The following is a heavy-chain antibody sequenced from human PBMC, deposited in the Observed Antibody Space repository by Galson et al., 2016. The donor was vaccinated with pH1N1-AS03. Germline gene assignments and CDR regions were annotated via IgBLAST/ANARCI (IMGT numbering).Heavy chain of an antibody. V-gene: IGHV3-15*01. CDR3: ATDSRGGCYYGVS. CDR1: GLIFKNTW. J-gene: IGHJ5*01. Sequence: SLRLSCAVSGLIFKNTWMSWVRQAPGMGLEWIGRIQSKFNGGAIDYAAAVTGRFTISRDDSQNTLYLQMNNLKTEDTGLYYCATDSRGGCYYGVSWGHGTLVTVSS. CDR2: IQSKFNGGAI. D-gene: IGHD1-26*01.